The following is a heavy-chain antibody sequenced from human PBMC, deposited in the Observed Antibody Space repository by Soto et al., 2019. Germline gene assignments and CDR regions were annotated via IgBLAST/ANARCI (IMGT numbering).Heavy chain of an antibody. CDR2: ISYDGNNI. Sequence: PGGSLRLSCAASGFTFSSYGMHWVRQAPGKGLEWVALISYDGNNIHYANSVKGRFTISRENSKNTLYLQMNSLRGEDTAEYYCAKDRILVAGLLLGYGMDVWGQGTTVTVSS. CDR1: GFTFSSYG. V-gene: IGHV3-30*18. J-gene: IGHJ6*02. D-gene: IGHD6-19*01. CDR3: AKDRILVAGLLLGYGMDV.